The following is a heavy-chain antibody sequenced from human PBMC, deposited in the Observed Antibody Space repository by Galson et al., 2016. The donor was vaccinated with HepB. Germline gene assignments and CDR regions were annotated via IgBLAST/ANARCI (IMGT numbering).Heavy chain of an antibody. J-gene: IGHJ4*02. D-gene: IGHD2-2*01. CDR1: GFTFSSYV. CDR2: IWYDGSKK. CDR3: ARGTETSWYGQFDY. Sequence: SLRLSCAASGFTFSSYVMTWVRQAPGKGLEWVAFIWYDGSKKYYGTSVEGRFTISRDNSKNTLYLQMNSLRVEDTAVYYCARGTETSWYGQFDYWGQGTLVTVSS. V-gene: IGHV3-33*08.